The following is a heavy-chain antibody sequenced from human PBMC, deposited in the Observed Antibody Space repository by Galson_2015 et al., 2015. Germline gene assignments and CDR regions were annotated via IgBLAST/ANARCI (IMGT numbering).Heavy chain of an antibody. Sequence: SLRLSCAASGFTFSSYWMHRVRQAPGKGLMWVARINYEGRSTSYADSVMGRFTISRDNAKNNLYLQMNSLTAEDTAVYYCARTYTTVAADTWFDPWGQGTLVTVSP. CDR2: INYEGRST. CDR3: ARTYTTVAADTWFDP. J-gene: IGHJ5*02. V-gene: IGHV3-74*01. D-gene: IGHD6-19*01. CDR1: GFTFSSYW.